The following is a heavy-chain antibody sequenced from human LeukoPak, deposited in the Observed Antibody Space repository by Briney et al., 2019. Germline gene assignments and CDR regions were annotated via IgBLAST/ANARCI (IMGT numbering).Heavy chain of an antibody. D-gene: IGHD3-22*01. Sequence: GGSLRLSCVASGFTFSSKWMSWVRQAPGKGLELVGNIQPDGSEQYPVDSVKGRFTISRDNSKNTLYLQMNSLRAEDTAVYYCAKLLYYYDSSQPYWGQGTLVTVSS. CDR3: AKLLYYYDSSQPY. CDR2: IQPDGSEQ. V-gene: IGHV3-7*03. CDR1: GFTFSSKW. J-gene: IGHJ4*02.